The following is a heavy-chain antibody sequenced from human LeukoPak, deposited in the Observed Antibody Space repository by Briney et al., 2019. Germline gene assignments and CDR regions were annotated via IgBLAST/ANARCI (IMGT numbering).Heavy chain of an antibody. J-gene: IGHJ6*02. V-gene: IGHV4-34*01. D-gene: IGHD5-18*01. CDR1: GGSFSGYY. CDR2: INHSGST. CDR3: ARTALTAKHYYYYYGMDV. Sequence: SETLSLTCAVYGGSFSGYYWSWIRQPPGKGLEWIGEINHSGSTNYNPSLKSRVTISVDTSKNQFSLRLSSVTAADTAVYYCARTALTAKHYYYYYGMDVWGQGTTVTVSS.